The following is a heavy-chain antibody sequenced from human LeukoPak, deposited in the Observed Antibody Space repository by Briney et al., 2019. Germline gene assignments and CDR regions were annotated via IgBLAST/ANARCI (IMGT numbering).Heavy chain of an antibody. D-gene: IGHD2-2*01. J-gene: IGHJ4*02. V-gene: IGHV3-64D*06. Sequence: GGSLRLSCSASGFTLSNYAMHWVRQAPGKGLEYVSAISSNGGSTYYAESVKGRFTISRDNSKNTLYLQMSSLRAEDTAVYYCVKGGPIVVVPVVDYWGQGTLVTVSS. CDR3: VKGGPIVVVPVVDY. CDR2: ISSNGGST. CDR1: GFTLSNYA.